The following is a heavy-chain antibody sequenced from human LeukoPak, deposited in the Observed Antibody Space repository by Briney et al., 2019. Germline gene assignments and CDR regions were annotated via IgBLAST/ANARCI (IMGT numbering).Heavy chain of an antibody. J-gene: IGHJ4*02. Sequence: PSETLSLTCTVSGGSISSYYWSWIRQPAGKGLEWIGRIYTRGSTNYNPSLKSRVTMSVDTSKNQFSLKLSSVTAADTAVYYCARIHGTYCSSTSCYPAYYFDYWGQGTLVTVSS. CDR2: IYTRGST. V-gene: IGHV4-4*07. CDR1: GGSISSYY. CDR3: ARIHGTYCSSTSCYPAYYFDY. D-gene: IGHD2-2*01.